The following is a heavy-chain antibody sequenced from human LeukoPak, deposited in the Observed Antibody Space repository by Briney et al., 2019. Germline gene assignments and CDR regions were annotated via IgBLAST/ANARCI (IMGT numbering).Heavy chain of an antibody. CDR3: ARDDGYCSGGSCHYYGMDV. D-gene: IGHD2-15*01. CDR1: GFTFSSYS. J-gene: IGHJ6*02. CDR2: ISSSSSYI. V-gene: IGHV3-21*01. Sequence: GGSLRLSCAASGFTFSSYSMNWVRQAPGKGLEWVSSISSSSSYIFYADSVKGRFTISRDNAKNSLYLQMNSLRAEDTAVYYCARDDGYCSGGSCHYYGMDVWGPGTTVTVSS.